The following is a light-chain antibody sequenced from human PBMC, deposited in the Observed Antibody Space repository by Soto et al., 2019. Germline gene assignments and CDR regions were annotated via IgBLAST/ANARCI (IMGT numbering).Light chain of an antibody. J-gene: IGKJ2*01. CDR3: QQHTISMYT. V-gene: IGKV3-20*01. CDR1: QSVARD. CDR2: RAS. Sequence: EIVLTQSPGTLSLSPGEGATLSCRASQSVARDLTWYQQKPGQAPRLLISRASTGATGIPDRFSGSGSGTDFTLTINRLEPEDSAVYYCQQHTISMYTFGQGTKVDIK.